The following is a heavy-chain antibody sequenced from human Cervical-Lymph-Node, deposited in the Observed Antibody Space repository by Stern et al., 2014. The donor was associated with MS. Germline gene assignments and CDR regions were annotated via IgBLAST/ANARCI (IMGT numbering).Heavy chain of an antibody. D-gene: IGHD3-16*01. CDR2: VITTFASV. CDR1: GGTFSNSG. CDR3: ARDRNGEGIMAY. Sequence: VQLVESGAEVKKPGSSVKVSCKASGGTFSNSGITWARQAPGPGLDWMGGVITTFASVNVAQKFQGRLTITADEATNTVYMELSSLRSDDTAVYYCARDRNGEGIMAYWGQGTLVTVSS. V-gene: IGHV1-69*01. J-gene: IGHJ4*02.